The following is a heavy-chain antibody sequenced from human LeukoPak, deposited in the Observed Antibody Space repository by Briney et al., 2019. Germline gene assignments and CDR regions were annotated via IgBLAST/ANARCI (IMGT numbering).Heavy chain of an antibody. D-gene: IGHD3-10*01. CDR1: GDSLTNTNYL. CDR3: ATDSGWLGGQRFDY. Sequence: SETLSLTCAVSGDSLTNTNYLWAWIRQPPGKGLEWIATIAYTGRTYYTPSLRSRVTISQDTSENKFSLILTSATAADTAMYYCATDSGWLGGQRFDYWGQGTLVPVSS. CDR2: IAYTGRT. V-gene: IGHV4-39*07. J-gene: IGHJ4*02.